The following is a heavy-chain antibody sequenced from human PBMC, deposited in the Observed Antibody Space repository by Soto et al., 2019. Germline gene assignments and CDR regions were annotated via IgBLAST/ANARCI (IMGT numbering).Heavy chain of an antibody. V-gene: IGHV1-18*04. Sequence: ASVKVSCKASGYTFTRYGISWVRQAPGQGLEWMGWIRAYDGNTNYAQKLQGRVTMTTDTSTSTAYMELRSLRSDDTAVYYCARTAYFDWLPFDYWGQGTLVTVSS. CDR3: ARTAYFDWLPFDY. CDR1: GYTFTRYG. D-gene: IGHD3-9*01. CDR2: IRAYDGNT. J-gene: IGHJ4*02.